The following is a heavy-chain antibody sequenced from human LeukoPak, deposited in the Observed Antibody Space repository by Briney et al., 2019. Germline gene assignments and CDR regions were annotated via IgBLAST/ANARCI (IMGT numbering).Heavy chain of an antibody. CDR3: TTGGSGWSLGY. J-gene: IGHJ4*02. V-gene: IGHV3-15*01. CDR1: GFTFTNAR. D-gene: IGHD6-19*01. CDR2: ITSKTDGGTT. Sequence: GGSLRLSCAAFGFTFTNARMSWVRQAPGKGLEWVGRITSKTDGGTTDYAAPVKGRFTISRDDSKNTLYLQMNSLKTEDTAVYYCTTGGSGWSLGYWGQGTLVTVSS.